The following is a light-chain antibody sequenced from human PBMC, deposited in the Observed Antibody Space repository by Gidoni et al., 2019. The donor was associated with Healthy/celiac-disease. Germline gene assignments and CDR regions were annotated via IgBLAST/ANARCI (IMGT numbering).Light chain of an antibody. CDR2: DAS. CDR3: QQYDNLPT. CDR1: QDISNY. V-gene: IGKV1-33*01. J-gene: IGKJ3*01. Sequence: DIQMTQSPSSLSASVGDRVTITCQASQDISNYLNWYQQKPGKAPKLLIYDASNLETGGPSRFSGSGSGTDFTCTISSLQPEDIATYYCQQYDNLPTFGPGTKVEIK.